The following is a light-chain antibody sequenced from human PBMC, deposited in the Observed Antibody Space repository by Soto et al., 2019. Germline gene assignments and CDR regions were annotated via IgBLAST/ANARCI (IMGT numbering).Light chain of an antibody. J-gene: IGKJ1*01. CDR3: QQSYSTPRT. CDR1: QSISIY. CDR2: TAS. V-gene: IGKV1-39*01. Sequence: DIQMTQSPSSLSASVGDRVTITCRASQSISIYLNWYQQKPGKAPKLLIYTASSLQSGVPSRFSGSGYGPDFPLTISNLQPEDFATYYCQQSYSTPRTFGQGTRVEIK.